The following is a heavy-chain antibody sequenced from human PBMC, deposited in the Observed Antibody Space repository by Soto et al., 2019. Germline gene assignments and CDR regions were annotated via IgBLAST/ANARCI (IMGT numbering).Heavy chain of an antibody. Sequence: QVQLVQSGAEVKKPGASVEVSCKASGYTFTSYYMHWVRQAPGQGLECMGIIKPSGGSTSYAQKFQGRVTMTRDTSTRTVYMELSSLRSEDTAVYYCAREPAGGSDYGMDVWGQGTTVTVSS. CDR2: IKPSGGST. CDR1: GYTFTSYY. CDR3: AREPAGGSDYGMDV. V-gene: IGHV1-46*01. J-gene: IGHJ6*02. D-gene: IGHD1-26*01.